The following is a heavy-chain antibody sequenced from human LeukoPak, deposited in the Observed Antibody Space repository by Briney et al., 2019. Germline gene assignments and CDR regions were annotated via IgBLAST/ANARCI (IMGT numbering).Heavy chain of an antibody. J-gene: IGHJ4*02. D-gene: IGHD3-9*01. CDR3: ARGHYDISTGYYPYY. Sequence: SETLSLTCTVSGGSISSYYWSWIRQPPGKGLEWIGYIYTSGSTNYNPSLKSRVTISVDTSKNQFSLKLSSVTAADTAVYYCARGHYDISTGYYPYYWGQGTLVTVSS. CDR2: IYTSGST. V-gene: IGHV4-4*09. CDR1: GGSISSYY.